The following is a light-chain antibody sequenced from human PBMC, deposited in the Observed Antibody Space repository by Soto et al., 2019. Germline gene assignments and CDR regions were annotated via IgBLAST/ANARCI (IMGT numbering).Light chain of an antibody. V-gene: IGKV2-24*01. Sequence: DIVMTQTPLSSPVTLGQPASISCRSSHSLVHSDGSTALSWLQQRQGQPPSLLIYKMSNRFSGVQDRFSGSGAGTDFTLKISRVEAEDVGVYYCMQTTQFPYTFGQGTKLEI. J-gene: IGKJ2*01. CDR1: HSLVHSDGSTA. CDR3: MQTTQFPYT. CDR2: KMS.